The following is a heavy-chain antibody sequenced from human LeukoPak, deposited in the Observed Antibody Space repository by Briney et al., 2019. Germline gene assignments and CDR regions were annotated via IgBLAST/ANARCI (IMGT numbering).Heavy chain of an antibody. CDR2: IIPIFGIA. CDR3: ANYPALDCSGGSCYYFDY. J-gene: IGHJ4*02. CDR1: GGTFSSYA. D-gene: IGHD2-15*01. Sequence: GASVKVSCKASGGTFSSYAISWVRQAPGQGLKWMGRIIPIFGIANYAQKFQGRVTITADKSTSTAYMELSSLRSEDTAVYYCANYPALDCSGGSCYYFDYWGQGTLVTVSS. V-gene: IGHV1-69*04.